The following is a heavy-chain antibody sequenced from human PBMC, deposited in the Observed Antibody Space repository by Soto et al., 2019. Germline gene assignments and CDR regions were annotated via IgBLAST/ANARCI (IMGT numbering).Heavy chain of an antibody. CDR1: GDSISSYY. J-gene: IGHJ5*02. CDR3: AREPPAAGENWFDP. Sequence: XATLSLTCAVSGDSISSYYWSWMRQPPGKGLEWIGSIYYSGSTNYNPSLKSRVTMSIDMSKNQFSLKVSSVTAADTAVYYCAREPPAAGENWFDPWGQGTLVTVSS. D-gene: IGHD6-13*01. CDR2: IYYSGST. V-gene: IGHV4-59*01.